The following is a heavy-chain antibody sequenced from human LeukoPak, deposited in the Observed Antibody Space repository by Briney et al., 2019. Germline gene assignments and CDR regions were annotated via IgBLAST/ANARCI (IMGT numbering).Heavy chain of an antibody. CDR2: ISRNGDYT. J-gene: IGHJ4*02. D-gene: IGHD3-3*01. CDR1: GFTFRSHA. V-gene: IGHV3-23*01. Sequence: PGGSLRLSCAASGFTFRSHAMNWVRQAPGKGLEWVSVISRNGDYTYYADSVKGRFTISRDNSKSTLYLQMNNLRAEDTAVYHCAKGDDGQRLLEWLPEYWGQGILVAVSS. CDR3: AKGDDGQRLLEWLPEY.